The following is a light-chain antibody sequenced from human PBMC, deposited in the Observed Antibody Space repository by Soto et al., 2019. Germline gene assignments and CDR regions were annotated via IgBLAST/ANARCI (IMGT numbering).Light chain of an antibody. CDR1: QSFSRN. J-gene: IGKJ1*01. CDR2: GAS. Sequence: EIVMTQSPATLSVSPGERATLSCRASQSFSRNLAWYQQKPGQAPRLLIYGASTRATGIPARFSGSGSGTEFTLTISSLQSEDFAVYYCQHYGYPQWTFGQGTKVDIK. V-gene: IGKV3-15*01. CDR3: QHYGYPQWT.